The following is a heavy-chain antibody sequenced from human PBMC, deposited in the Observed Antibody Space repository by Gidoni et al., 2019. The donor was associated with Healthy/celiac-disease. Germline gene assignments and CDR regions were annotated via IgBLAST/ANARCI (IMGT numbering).Heavy chain of an antibody. D-gene: IGHD6-19*01. CDR2: IYYSGST. CDR3: AGELWYIAVAGTGMDV. J-gene: IGHJ6*02. CDR1: GGSISSGGYY. V-gene: IGHV4-31*03. Sequence: QVQLQESGPGLVKPSQTLSLTCTVSGGSISSGGYYWSWVRQHPGKGLEWIGYIYYSGSTYYNPSLKSRVTISVDTSKNQFSLKLSSVTAADTAVYYCAGELWYIAVAGTGMDVWGQGTTVTVSS.